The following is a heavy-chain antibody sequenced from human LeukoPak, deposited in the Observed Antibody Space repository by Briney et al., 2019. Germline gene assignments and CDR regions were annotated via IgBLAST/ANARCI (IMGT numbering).Heavy chain of an antibody. D-gene: IGHD1-7*01. V-gene: IGHV3-48*01. CDR2: ISSSSSTI. CDR1: GFTFSSYS. Sequence: GGSLRLSCAASGFTFSSYSMNWVRQAPGKGLEWVSYISSSSSTIYYADSVKGRFTISRDNAKNSLYLQMNSLRAEDTAVYYCARGLTGTTYNWFDPWGQGTLVTVSS. J-gene: IGHJ5*02. CDR3: ARGLTGTTYNWFDP.